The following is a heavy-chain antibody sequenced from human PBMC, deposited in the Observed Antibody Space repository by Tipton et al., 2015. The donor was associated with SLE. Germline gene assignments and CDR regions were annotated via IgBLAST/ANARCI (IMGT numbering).Heavy chain of an antibody. Sequence: LSLTCTVSGGSISSYYWSWVRQPPGKGLEWVSSISSSSSYIYYADSVKGRFTISRDNAKNSLYLQMNSLRAEDTAVYYCARGGEGEATPFDYWGQGTLVTVSS. CDR1: GGSISSYY. V-gene: IGHV3-21*03. D-gene: IGHD2-15*01. CDR3: ARGGEGEATPFDY. CDR2: ISSSSSYI. J-gene: IGHJ4*02.